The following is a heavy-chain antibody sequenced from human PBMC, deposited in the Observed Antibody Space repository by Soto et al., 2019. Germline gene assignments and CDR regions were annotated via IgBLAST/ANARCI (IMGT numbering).Heavy chain of an antibody. CDR2: IYYSGST. V-gene: IGHV4-31*03. CDR1: GGSISSGGYY. CDR3: ARSSTIHRGWFDP. Sequence: SETLSLTCTVSGGSISSGGYYWSWIRQHPGKGLEWIGYIYYSGSTYYNPSLKSRVTISVDTSKNQFSLKLSSVTAADTAVYYCARSSTIHRGWFDPWGQGTLVTVSS. J-gene: IGHJ5*02. D-gene: IGHD5-18*01.